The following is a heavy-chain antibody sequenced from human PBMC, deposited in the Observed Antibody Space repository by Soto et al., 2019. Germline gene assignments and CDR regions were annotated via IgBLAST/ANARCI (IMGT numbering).Heavy chain of an antibody. CDR1: GFTFSSYA. V-gene: IGHV1-69*06. D-gene: IGHD3-22*01. J-gene: IGHJ4*02. CDR2: IIPFFGTP. Sequence: QVQLVQSGAEVKKPGSSVTVSCKASGFTFSSYAISWVRQAPGQGLEWMGGIIPFFGTPNYAQRFQGRLTITADRSTSTTYMELSSLSPEDTALYYCARDKGAYYSHFVSWGQGTLVTVSS. CDR3: ARDKGAYYSHFVS.